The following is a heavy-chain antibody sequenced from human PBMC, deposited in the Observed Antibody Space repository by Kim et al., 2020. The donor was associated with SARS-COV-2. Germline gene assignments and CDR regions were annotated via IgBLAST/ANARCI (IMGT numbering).Heavy chain of an antibody. V-gene: IGHV1-3*01. J-gene: IGHJ4*02. CDR2: INAGNGNT. CDR3: AGDYGDYGCFDY. Sequence: ASVKVSCKASGYTFTSYAMHWVRQAPGQRLEWMGWINAGNGNTKYSQKFQGRVTITRDTSASTAYMELSSLRSEDTAVYYCAGDYGDYGCFDYWGQGTLVTVSS. D-gene: IGHD4-17*01. CDR1: GYTFTSYA.